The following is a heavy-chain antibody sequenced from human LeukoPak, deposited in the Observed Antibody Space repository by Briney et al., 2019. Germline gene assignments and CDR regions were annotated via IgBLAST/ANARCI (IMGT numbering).Heavy chain of an antibody. J-gene: IGHJ4*02. CDR1: GYTFTSYG. V-gene: IGHV1-18*01. Sequence: GASVKVSCKXSGYTFTSYGISWVRQAPGQGLEWMGWISAYNGNTNYSQKLQGRVTMTTDTSTSTAYMELRSLRSDDTAVYYCARVAYYYGSGSSPFDYWGQGTLVTVSS. D-gene: IGHD3-10*01. CDR3: ARVAYYYGSGSSPFDY. CDR2: ISAYNGNT.